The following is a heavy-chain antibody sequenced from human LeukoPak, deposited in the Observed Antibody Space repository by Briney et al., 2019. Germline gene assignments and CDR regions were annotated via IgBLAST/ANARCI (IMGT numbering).Heavy chain of an antibody. D-gene: IGHD2-2*02. Sequence: LXISCKGSXXXXTSXXIGWVXQXPGKGXXWXGIIDPGDSDTRYSPSFQGQVTISADKSISTAYLQWSSLKASDTAMYYCASPNRWLYRDAFDIWGQGTMVTVSS. CDR3: ASPNRWLYRDAFDI. J-gene: IGHJ3*02. V-gene: IGHV5-51*01. CDR2: IDPGDSDT. CDR1: XXXXTSXX.